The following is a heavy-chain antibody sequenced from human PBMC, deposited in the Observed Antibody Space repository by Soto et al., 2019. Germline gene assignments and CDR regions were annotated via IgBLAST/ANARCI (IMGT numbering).Heavy chain of an antibody. V-gene: IGHV4-30-4*08. CDR1: GGSVSTDGYY. J-gene: IGHJ4*02. Sequence: PSETLSLTCSVSGGSVSTDGYYWSWIRQHPETGLEWIGYIYYSGTTYYNPSLKSRVTISADTSKNQFSLKLSSVTAADTAVYYCARRDLTVATDYWGQGTLVTVSS. CDR3: ARRDLTVATDY. D-gene: IGHD4-17*01. CDR2: IYYSGTT.